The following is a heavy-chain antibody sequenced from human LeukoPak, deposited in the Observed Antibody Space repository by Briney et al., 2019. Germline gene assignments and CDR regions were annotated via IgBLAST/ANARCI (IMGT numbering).Heavy chain of an antibody. Sequence: GGSLRLSCAASGFTFSTYSMNWVRQAPGKGLEWVSSISSSSSYIYYADSVKGRFTISRDNAKNSLSLQMNSLRAEDTAVYYCARLVSGGSSWDWGQGTLVTVSS. CDR2: ISSSSSYI. J-gene: IGHJ4*02. CDR1: GFTFSTYS. CDR3: ARLVSGGSSWD. V-gene: IGHV3-21*01. D-gene: IGHD6-13*01.